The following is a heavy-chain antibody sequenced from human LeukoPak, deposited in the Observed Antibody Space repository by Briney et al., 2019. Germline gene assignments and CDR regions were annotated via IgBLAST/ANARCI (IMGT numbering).Heavy chain of an antibody. CDR2: IYHSGST. J-gene: IGHJ6*02. D-gene: IGHD2-15*01. V-gene: IGHV4-38-2*02. CDR3: ARVRGYCSSGSCGMDV. CDR1: GGSISSGYY. Sequence: SETLSLTCTVSGGSISSGYYWGWIRQPPGKGLEWIGSIYHSGSTYYNPSLKSRVTISVDTSKNQFSLKLSSVTAADTAVYYCARVRGYCSSGSCGMDVWGQGTTVTVSS.